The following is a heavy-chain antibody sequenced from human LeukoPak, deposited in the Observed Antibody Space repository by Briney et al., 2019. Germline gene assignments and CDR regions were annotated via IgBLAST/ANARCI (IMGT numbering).Heavy chain of an antibody. D-gene: IGHD3/OR15-3a*01. J-gene: IGHJ4*02. Sequence: EGSLRLSCAASGFTFSSYAMTWVRQAPGKGLEWVSGISGNGGITNYVDSVKGRFTISRDNSKNTVYLQVNSLRAEDTAVYYCTKIEIWTPGGRSDYWGQGTLVSVSS. CDR3: TKIEIWTPGGRSDY. CDR2: ISGNGGIT. CDR1: GFTFSSYA. V-gene: IGHV3-23*01.